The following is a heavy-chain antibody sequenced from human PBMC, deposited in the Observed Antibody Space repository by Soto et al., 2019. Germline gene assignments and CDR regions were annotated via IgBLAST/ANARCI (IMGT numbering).Heavy chain of an antibody. J-gene: IGHJ4*02. V-gene: IGHV4-31*03. CDR1: GGSISSGGYY. D-gene: IGHD2-2*02. CDR2: ICYSGST. CDR3: ARTCSSTSCYTGGSAVAGTV. Sequence: QVQLQESGPGLVKPSQTLSLTCTVSGGSISSGGYYWSWIRQHPGKGLEWIGYICYSGSTYYNPSLKSRVTISVDTSKNQFSLKLSSVTAADTAVYYCARTCSSTSCYTGGSAVAGTVWGQGTLVTVSS.